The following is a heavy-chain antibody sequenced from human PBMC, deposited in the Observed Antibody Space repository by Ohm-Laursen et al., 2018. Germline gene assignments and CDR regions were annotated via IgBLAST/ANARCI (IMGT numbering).Heavy chain of an antibody. CDR2: MNPNSGNT. J-gene: IGHJ4*02. D-gene: IGHD3-9*01. CDR1: GYTFTSYD. Sequence: ASVKVSCKASGYTFTSYDINWVRQATGQGLEWMGWMNPNSGNTGYAQKFQGRVTMTRDTSISTAYMELSRLRSDDTAVYYCARGQYDILTGYFQFGGTFDYWGQGTLVTVSS. V-gene: IGHV1-8*01. CDR3: ARGQYDILTGYFQFGGTFDY.